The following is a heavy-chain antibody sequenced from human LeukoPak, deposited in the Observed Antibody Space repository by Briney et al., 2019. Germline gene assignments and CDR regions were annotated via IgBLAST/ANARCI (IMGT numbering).Heavy chain of an antibody. CDR1: GFTFSSYA. Sequence: GGSLRLSCAASGFTFSSYAMSWVRQAPGKGLEWVSAISGSGGSTYYADSVKGRFTISRDNSKNTLYLQMNSLRAEDTAVYYCARDRGYGGNRPETSDIWGQGTMVTVSS. V-gene: IGHV3-23*01. J-gene: IGHJ3*02. CDR3: ARDRGYGGNRPETSDI. CDR2: ISGSGGST. D-gene: IGHD4-23*01.